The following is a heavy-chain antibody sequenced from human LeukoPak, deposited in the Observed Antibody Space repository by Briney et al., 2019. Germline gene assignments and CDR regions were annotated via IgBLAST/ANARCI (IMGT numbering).Heavy chain of an antibody. D-gene: IGHD2-15*01. V-gene: IGHV4-38-2*02. Sequence: PSETLSPTCSVSGYSIRIGYYWGWVRQPPGKGLEWIGSIFHSGSAYYNPSLKSRITIPMDTSKNQFSLKLSSVTAADTAVYYCARVLGYCSGGNCYLDHWGQGILVTVSS. CDR1: GYSIRIGYY. J-gene: IGHJ4*02. CDR3: ARVLGYCSGGNCYLDH. CDR2: IFHSGSA.